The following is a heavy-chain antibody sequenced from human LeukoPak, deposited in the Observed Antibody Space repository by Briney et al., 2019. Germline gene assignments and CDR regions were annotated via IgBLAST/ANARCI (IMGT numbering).Heavy chain of an antibody. Sequence: ASVKVSCKTSGYTFTSFYMHWVRQAPGQGLEWMGIINPSGGSTSYAQKFRGRVTMTRDTSTSTVYMELSSLRSEDTAVYYCARSQGPYYYYYMDVWGKGTTVTVSS. CDR3: ARSQGPYYYYYMDV. J-gene: IGHJ6*03. CDR1: GYTFTSFY. CDR2: INPSGGST. V-gene: IGHV1-46*01.